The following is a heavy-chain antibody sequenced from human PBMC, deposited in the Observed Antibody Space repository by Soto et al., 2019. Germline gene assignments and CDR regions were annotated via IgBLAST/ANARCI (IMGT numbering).Heavy chain of an antibody. D-gene: IGHD3-3*01. J-gene: IGHJ5*02. Sequence: QVQLVQSGAEVKKPGASVKVSCKASGYTFTSYDINWVRQATGQGLEWMGWMNPNSGNTGYAQKFQGRVTMTRNTSRSTAYMELSSLRSEDTAVYYCARGITIFGVVIMWGWFDPWGQGTLVTVSS. CDR3: ARGITIFGVVIMWGWFDP. V-gene: IGHV1-8*01. CDR2: MNPNSGNT. CDR1: GYTFTSYD.